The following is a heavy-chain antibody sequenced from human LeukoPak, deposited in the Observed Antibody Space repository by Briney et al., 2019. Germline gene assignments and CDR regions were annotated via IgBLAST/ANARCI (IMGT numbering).Heavy chain of an antibody. CDR1: GFTFSSYW. CDR3: ARSPDPISSYMDV. J-gene: IGHJ6*03. CDR2: VSTGGSST. Sequence: PGGSLRLSCAASGFTFSSYWMHWVRQAPGKGLVWVSRVSTGGSSTTYADSVKGRFTISRDAAKNTLYLQMTSLRAEDTAVYYCARSPDPISSYMDVWGTGTTVTVSS. V-gene: IGHV3-74*01.